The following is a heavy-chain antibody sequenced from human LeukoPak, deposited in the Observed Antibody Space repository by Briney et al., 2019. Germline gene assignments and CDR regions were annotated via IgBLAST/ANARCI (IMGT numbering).Heavy chain of an antibody. V-gene: IGHV3-66*01. CDR3: ARGWFGELFDY. CDR2: IYSGGST. CDR1: GFTVSSNY. J-gene: IGHJ4*02. Sequence: PGGSLRLSCAASGFTVSSNYMSWVRQAPGKGLEWVSVIYSGGSTYYADSVKGRFTISRDNTKNTLYLQMNSLRAEDTAVYYCARGWFGELFDYWGQGTLVTVSS. D-gene: IGHD3-10*01.